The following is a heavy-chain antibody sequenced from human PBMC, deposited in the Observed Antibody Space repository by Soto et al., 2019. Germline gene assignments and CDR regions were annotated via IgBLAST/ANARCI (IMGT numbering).Heavy chain of an antibody. CDR2: ISYDGSNK. CDR1: GFTFSSYG. J-gene: IGHJ3*02. CDR3: AKEGYIVGATRAFDI. Sequence: QVQLVESGGGVVQPGRSLRLSCAASGFTFSSYGMHWVRQAPGKGLEWVAVISYDGSNKYYADSVKGRFTISRDNSKNTLYLQMNSLRTEDTAVYHCAKEGYIVGATRAFDIWGQGTMVTVSS. D-gene: IGHD1-26*01. V-gene: IGHV3-30*18.